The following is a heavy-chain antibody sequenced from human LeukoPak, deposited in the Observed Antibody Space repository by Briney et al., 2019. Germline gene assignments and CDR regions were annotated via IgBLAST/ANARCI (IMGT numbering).Heavy chain of an antibody. Sequence: GGSLRLSCAGSGFTFSIYGMNWVRQAPGRGLEGVSYISGSSNAINYADSVKGRFTVSRDNAKNSLYLQMNSLRAEDTAVYYCATYSGYDRIFDYWGQGTLVTVSS. CDR1: GFTFSIYG. D-gene: IGHD5-12*01. V-gene: IGHV3-48*01. CDR3: ATYSGYDRIFDY. J-gene: IGHJ4*02. CDR2: ISGSSNAI.